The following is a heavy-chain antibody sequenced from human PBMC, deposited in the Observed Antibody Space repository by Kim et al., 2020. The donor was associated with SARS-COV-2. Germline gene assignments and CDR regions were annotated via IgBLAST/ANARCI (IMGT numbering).Heavy chain of an antibody. CDR1: GFTFSSYW. CDR2: IKQDGSEK. J-gene: IGHJ4*02. CDR3: ARVSRKYYDFWSGYYGVLDY. Sequence: GGSLRLSCAASGFTFSSYWMSWVRQAPGKGLEWVANIKQDGSEKYYVDSVKGRFTISRDNAKNSLYLQMNSLRAEDTAVYYCARVSRKYYDFWSGYYGVLDYWGQGTLVTVSS. D-gene: IGHD3-3*01. V-gene: IGHV3-7*04.